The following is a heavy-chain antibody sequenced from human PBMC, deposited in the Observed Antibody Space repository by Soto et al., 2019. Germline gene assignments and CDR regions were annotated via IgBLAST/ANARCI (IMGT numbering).Heavy chain of an antibody. CDR3: ARDQKKAPYYYDSSGLYY. D-gene: IGHD3-22*01. Sequence: PWGSLRLSCAASGFTFSDYYMNWIRQAPGKGLEWVSYISSSGNIIYYADSVKGRFTISRDNAKNSLYLQMNSLRSEDTAVYYCARDQKKAPYYYDSSGLYYWGQGTLVNVSS. V-gene: IGHV3-11*04. CDR1: GFTFSDYY. CDR2: ISSSGNII. J-gene: IGHJ4*02.